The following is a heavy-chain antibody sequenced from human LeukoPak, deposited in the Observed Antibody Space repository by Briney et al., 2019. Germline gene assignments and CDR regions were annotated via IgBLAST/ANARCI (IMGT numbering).Heavy chain of an antibody. CDR1: GFTVSSNS. CDR3: AREQSSVYGMDV. CDR2: IYYTRST. D-gene: IGHD1-26*01. Sequence: GSLRLSCAASGFTVSSNSMSWVRQAPGKGLEWIGSIYYTRSTYYNPSLKSRVTISVDTSKNQFSLKLTSVTAADTAVYYCAREQSSVYGMDVWGQGTTVTVSS. V-gene: IGHV4-59*05. J-gene: IGHJ6*02.